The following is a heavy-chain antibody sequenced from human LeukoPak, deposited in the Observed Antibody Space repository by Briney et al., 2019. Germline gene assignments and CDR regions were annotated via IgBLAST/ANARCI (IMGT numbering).Heavy chain of an antibody. J-gene: IGHJ4*02. V-gene: IGHV3-66*01. CDR1: GFTVSSNY. Sequence: GGSLRLSCAASGFTVSSNYMSWVRQAPGKGLEWVSVIYSGGSTYYADSVKGRFTTSRDNSKNTLYLQMNSLRAEDTAVYYCARGIAVAGLDYWGQGTLVTVSS. CDR2: IYSGGST. CDR3: ARGIAVAGLDY. D-gene: IGHD6-19*01.